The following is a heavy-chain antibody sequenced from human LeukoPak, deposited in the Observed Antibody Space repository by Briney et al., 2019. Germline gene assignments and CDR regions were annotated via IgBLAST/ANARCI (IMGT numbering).Heavy chain of an antibody. V-gene: IGHV3-9*01. J-gene: IGHJ4*02. Sequence: GRSLRLSCAASGFTFDDYAMHWVRQAPGKGLEWVSGISWNSGSIGYADSVKGRFTISRDNAKNSLYLQMNSLRAEDTALYYCARGGRALVPFDYWGRGTLVTVSS. D-gene: IGHD6-13*01. CDR2: ISWNSGSI. CDR1: GFTFDDYA. CDR3: ARGGRALVPFDY.